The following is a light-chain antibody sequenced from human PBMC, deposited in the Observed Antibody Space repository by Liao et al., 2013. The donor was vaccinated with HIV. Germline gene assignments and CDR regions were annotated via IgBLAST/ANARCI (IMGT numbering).Light chain of an antibody. CDR3: QTWDTGTGV. V-gene: IGLV3-21*01. CDR1: NIGSKS. CDR2: HNT. Sequence: SYVLTQPPSVSLAPGKTASITCGGNNIGSKSVHWYQQKPGQAPVVVIDHNTDRPSGIPERFSGSNSGTTATLAISGAQALDEADYYCQTWDTGTGVFGTGTKVTV. J-gene: IGLJ1*01.